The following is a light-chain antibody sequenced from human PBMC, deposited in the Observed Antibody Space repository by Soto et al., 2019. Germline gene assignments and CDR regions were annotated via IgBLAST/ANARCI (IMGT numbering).Light chain of an antibody. CDR3: QQYNNWPPYT. J-gene: IGKJ2*01. V-gene: IGKV3-15*01. CDR1: QSVSSN. Sequence: EIVMTQSPATLSVSPGERATLSCRASQSVSSNLAWYQQKPGQAPRLLIYGASTRATGIPARFSGSGSGTEFTLPISSLQSEDFAVYYCQQYNNWPPYTLGQGTKLEIK. CDR2: GAS.